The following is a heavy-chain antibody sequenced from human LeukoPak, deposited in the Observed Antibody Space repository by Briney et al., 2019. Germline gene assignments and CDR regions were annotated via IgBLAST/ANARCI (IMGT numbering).Heavy chain of an antibody. CDR3: AKGISSGYFDY. V-gene: IGHV3-30*18. D-gene: IGHD3-22*01. Sequence: PGRSLRLSCAASGFTFSSYGMHWVRQAPGKGLEWVAVISYDGSIEYYADSVKGRFSISGDNSKNTLYLQMNSLRAEDTALYYCAKGISSGYFDYWGQRTLVTVSS. J-gene: IGHJ4*02. CDR1: GFTFSSYG. CDR2: ISYDGSIE.